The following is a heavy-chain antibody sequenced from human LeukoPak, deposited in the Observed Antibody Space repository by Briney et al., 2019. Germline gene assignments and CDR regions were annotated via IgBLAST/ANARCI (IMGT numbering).Heavy chain of an antibody. CDR3: ARERGTGYYYYYGMDV. CDR1: GHSISSGYY. V-gene: IGHV4-38-2*02. J-gene: IGHJ6*04. D-gene: IGHD1-14*01. CDR2: IYHSGST. Sequence: SETLSLTCAVSGHSISSGYYWGWIRQPPGKGLEWIGSIYHSGSTYYNPSLKSRVTISVDTSKNQFSLKLSSVTAADTAVYYCARERGTGYYYYYGMDVWGKGTTVTVSS.